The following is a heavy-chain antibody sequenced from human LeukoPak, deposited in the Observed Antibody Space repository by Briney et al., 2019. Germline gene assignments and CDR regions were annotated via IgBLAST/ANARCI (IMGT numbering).Heavy chain of an antibody. CDR3: ARARGSGSYPPDY. Sequence: PSETLSLICAVYGGSFSGYYWSWIRQPPGKGLEWIGEINHSGSTNYNPSLKSRVTISVDTSKNQFSLKLSSVTAADTAVYYCARARGSGSYPPDYWGQGTLVTVSS. V-gene: IGHV4-34*01. D-gene: IGHD3-10*01. CDR2: INHSGST. CDR1: GGSFSGYY. J-gene: IGHJ4*02.